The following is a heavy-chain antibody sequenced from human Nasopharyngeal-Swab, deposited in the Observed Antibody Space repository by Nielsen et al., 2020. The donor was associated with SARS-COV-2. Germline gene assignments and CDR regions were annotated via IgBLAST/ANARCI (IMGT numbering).Heavy chain of an antibody. J-gene: IGHJ6*02. V-gene: IGHV3-33*01. CDR1: GFIFSNYG. CDR3: ATDYAFGMDV. D-gene: IGHD4-17*01. Sequence: GESLTISCEASGFIFSNYGMHWVRQAPGQGLEWVAIIWYDGSIEYYADSVKGRFTISRDNSKNTLYLQMNSLRVEDSAVYHCATDYAFGMDVWGQGTTVTVSS. CDR2: IWYDGSIE.